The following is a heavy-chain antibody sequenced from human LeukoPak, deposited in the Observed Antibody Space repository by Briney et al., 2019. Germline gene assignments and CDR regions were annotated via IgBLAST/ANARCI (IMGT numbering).Heavy chain of an antibody. CDR3: ARDRGQGDDY. V-gene: IGHV3-21*01. D-gene: IGHD3-10*01. CDR2: ISSSSSYI. Sequence: PGGSLRLSCAASGFTFSSYSMKWVRQAPGKGLEWVSSISSSSSYIYYADSVKGRFTISRDNAKNSLYLQMNSLRAEDTAVYYCARDRGQGDDYWGQGTLVTVSS. CDR1: GFTFSSYS. J-gene: IGHJ4*02.